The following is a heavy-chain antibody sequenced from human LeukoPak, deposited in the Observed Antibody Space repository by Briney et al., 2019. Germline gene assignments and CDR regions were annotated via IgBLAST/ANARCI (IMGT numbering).Heavy chain of an antibody. CDR1: GFTFSSYA. V-gene: IGHV3-23*01. J-gene: IGHJ4*02. D-gene: IGHD5-24*01. CDR2: ISASGGKT. Sequence: GGSLRLSCAASGFTFSSYAMSWVRQAPGKGLEWVSAISASGGKTYYADSVKGRFTISRDNSKNTLYLQMNSLRAEDTAMYYCAKVNWDGYNYFDYWGQGTLVTVSS. CDR3: AKVNWDGYNYFDY.